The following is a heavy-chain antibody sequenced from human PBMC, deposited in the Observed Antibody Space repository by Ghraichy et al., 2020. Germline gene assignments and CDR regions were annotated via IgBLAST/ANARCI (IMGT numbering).Heavy chain of an antibody. CDR2: IRYDGSNK. CDR1: GFTFSSYG. Sequence: GSLRLSCAASGFTFSSYGMHWVRQAPGKGLEWVAFIRYDGSNKYYADSVKGRFTISRDSSKNTLYLQMNSLRAEDTAVYYCAKDRDYGDYLVYFDYWGQGTLVTVSS. V-gene: IGHV3-30*02. CDR3: AKDRDYGDYLVYFDY. J-gene: IGHJ4*02. D-gene: IGHD4-17*01.